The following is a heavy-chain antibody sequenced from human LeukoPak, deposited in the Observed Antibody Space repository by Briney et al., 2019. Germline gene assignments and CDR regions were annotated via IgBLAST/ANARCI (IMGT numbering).Heavy chain of an antibody. CDR3: ARDYSSTTFYYYYYMDV. J-gene: IGHJ6*03. CDR2: IKQDGSEK. CDR1: GFTFGDYA. D-gene: IGHD2-2*01. V-gene: IGHV3-7*01. Sequence: GGSLRLSCTASGFTFGDYALSWFRQAPGKGLEWVANIKQDGSEKYYVDSVKGRFTISRDNAKNSPYLQMNSLRAEDTAVYYCARDYSSTTFYYYYYMDVWGKGTTVTDSS.